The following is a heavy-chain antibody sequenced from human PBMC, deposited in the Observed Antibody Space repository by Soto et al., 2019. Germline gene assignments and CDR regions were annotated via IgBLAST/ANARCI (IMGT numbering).Heavy chain of an antibody. V-gene: IGHV1-69*13. CDR2: IIPIFGTA. J-gene: IGHJ6*02. CDR3: ARDQTAMVPPFYGMDV. CDR1: GGTFSSYA. Sequence: VASVKVSCKASGGTFSSYAISWVRQAPGQGLEWMGGIIPIFGTANYAQKFQGRVTITADESTSTAYMELSSLRSEDTAVYYCARDQTAMVPPFYGMDVWGQGTTVTVSS. D-gene: IGHD5-18*01.